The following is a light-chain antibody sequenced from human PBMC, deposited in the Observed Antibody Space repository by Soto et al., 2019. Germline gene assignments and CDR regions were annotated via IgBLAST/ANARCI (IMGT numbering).Light chain of an antibody. Sequence: DIQMTHSLPTLSASVGDRVPIICRASQSISTWLAWYQQKPGKAPKLLIYKASSLEIGVPPRFSGSGSGTEFTLTVSSLQPDDFATYYCQHYNSYPYIFGQGTKLEI. CDR2: KAS. CDR1: QSISTW. V-gene: IGKV1-5*03. CDR3: QHYNSYPYI. J-gene: IGKJ2*01.